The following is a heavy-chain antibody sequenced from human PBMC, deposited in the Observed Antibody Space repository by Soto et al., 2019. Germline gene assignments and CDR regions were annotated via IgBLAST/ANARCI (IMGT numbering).Heavy chain of an antibody. CDR2: IYSGGST. Sequence: GGPNRHSYRASEGKMISRYVSWGRKEQGEGLDWVSVIYSGGSTYYADSVKGRFTISRDNSKNTLYLQMNSLRAEDTAVYYCAREKEDEGSSSLRVYYGMDVWRQGNSVT. J-gene: IGHJ6*02. D-gene: IGHD6-6*01. V-gene: IGHV3-53*01. CDR1: EGKMISRY. CDR3: AREKEDEGSSSLRVYYGMDV.